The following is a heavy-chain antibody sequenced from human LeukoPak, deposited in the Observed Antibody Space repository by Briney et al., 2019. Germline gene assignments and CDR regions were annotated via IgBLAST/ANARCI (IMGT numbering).Heavy chain of an antibody. CDR3: ARGPATVTLRGYSVWFDP. D-gene: IGHD4-17*01. V-gene: IGHV3-21*01. Sequence: GGSLRLSCAASGFTFSSYSMNWVRQAPGKGLEWVSSISSSSYIYYADSVKGRFTISRDNAKNSLYLQMNSLRAEDTAVYYCARGPATVTLRGYSVWFDPWGQGTLVTVSS. J-gene: IGHJ5*02. CDR2: ISSSSYI. CDR1: GFTFSSYS.